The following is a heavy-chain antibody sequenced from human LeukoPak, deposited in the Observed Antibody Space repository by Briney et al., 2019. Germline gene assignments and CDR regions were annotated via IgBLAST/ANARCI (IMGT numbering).Heavy chain of an antibody. CDR3: AIRRGYSYGYGP. V-gene: IGHV4-34*01. D-gene: IGHD5-18*01. Sequence: PSETLSLTCAVYGGSFSGYYWSWIRQPPGKGLEWIGEINYSGSTNYNPSLKSRVTISVDTSKNQFSLKLSSVTAADTVVYYCAIRRGYSYGYGPWGQGTLVTVSS. J-gene: IGHJ4*02. CDR2: INYSGST. CDR1: GGSFSGYY.